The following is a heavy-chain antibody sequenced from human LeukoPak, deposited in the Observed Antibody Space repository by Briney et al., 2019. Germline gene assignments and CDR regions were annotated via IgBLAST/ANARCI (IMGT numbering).Heavy chain of an antibody. V-gene: IGHV1-2*02. CDR3: ARDWGSLTGDVGGVDY. CDR2: INPTSGGT. J-gene: IGHJ4*02. CDR1: GYTFTGYY. D-gene: IGHD7-27*01. Sequence: ASVRVSCKASGYTFTGYYIHWVRQAPGHGLEWMGWINPTSGGTNYAQKFQGRVTITRDTSVSTAYMELSRLRSDDTAVYYCARDWGSLTGDVGGVDYWGQGTLVTVSS.